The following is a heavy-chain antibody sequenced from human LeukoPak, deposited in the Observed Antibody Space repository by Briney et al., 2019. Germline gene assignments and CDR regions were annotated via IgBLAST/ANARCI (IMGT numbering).Heavy chain of an antibody. CDR2: INPNSGGT. Sequence: ASVKVSCKASGYTFTDYYIHWVRQAPGQGLEWMGWINPNSGGTNYAQKFQGRVTMTRDTSISTAYMELSRLRSDDTAVYYCARDITYDSSGYYLPWFDPWGQGTLVTVSS. CDR1: GYTFTDYY. J-gene: IGHJ5*02. CDR3: ARDITYDSSGYYLPWFDP. D-gene: IGHD3-22*01. V-gene: IGHV1-2*02.